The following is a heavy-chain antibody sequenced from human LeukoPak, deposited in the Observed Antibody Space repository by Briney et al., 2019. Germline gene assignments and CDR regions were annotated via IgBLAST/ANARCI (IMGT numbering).Heavy chain of an antibody. V-gene: IGHV3-11*01. D-gene: IGHD2/OR15-2a*01. CDR2: ISSSGTTI. CDR3: ARDPSIFYDP. CDR1: GFTFSDYY. Sequence: GGSLRLSCAASGFTFSDYYMSWIRQAPGQGLEWVSYISSSGTTIYYADSVKGRFTISRDNAKNSPYLQMNSLRAEDTAVYYCARDPSIFYDPWGQGTLVTVSS. J-gene: IGHJ5*02.